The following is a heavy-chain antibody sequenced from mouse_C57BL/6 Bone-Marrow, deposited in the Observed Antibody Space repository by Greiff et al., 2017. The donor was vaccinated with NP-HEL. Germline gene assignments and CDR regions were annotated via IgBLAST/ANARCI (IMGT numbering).Heavy chain of an antibody. CDR3: ARMDDYDREGDWYFDV. CDR2: IDPSDSYT. CDR1: GYTFTSYW. V-gene: IGHV1-50*01. Sequence: VQLQQPGAELVKPGASVKLSCKASGYTFTSYWMQWVKQRPGQGLEWIGEIDPSDSYTNYNQKFKGKATLTVDTSSSTAYMQLSSLTSEDSAVYYCARMDDYDREGDWYFDVWGTGTTVTVSS. J-gene: IGHJ1*03. D-gene: IGHD2-4*01.